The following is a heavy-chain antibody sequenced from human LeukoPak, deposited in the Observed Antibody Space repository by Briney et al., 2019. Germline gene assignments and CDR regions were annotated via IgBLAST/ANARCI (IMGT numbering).Heavy chain of an antibody. J-gene: IGHJ5*02. CDR3: ARDFGWWELLSWFDP. Sequence: GASVKVSCKASGYTFTSYYMHWVRQAPGQGLEWMGIINPSGGSTSYAQKFQGRVTMTRDTSTSTVYMELSSLRSEDTAVCYCARDFGWWELLSWFDPWGQGTLVTVSS. CDR2: INPSGGST. V-gene: IGHV1-46*03. D-gene: IGHD1-26*01. CDR1: GYTFTSYY.